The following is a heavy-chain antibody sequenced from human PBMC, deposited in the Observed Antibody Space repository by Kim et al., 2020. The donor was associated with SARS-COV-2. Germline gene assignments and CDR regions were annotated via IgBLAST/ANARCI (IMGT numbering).Heavy chain of an antibody. Sequence: DSMNGRFTISRDNSKNTLYLQMDSRRAEDTAVYYCARDLAVARGNNDAFDIWGQGTMVTVSS. CDR3: ARDLAVARGNNDAFDI. D-gene: IGHD6-19*01. J-gene: IGHJ3*02. V-gene: IGHV3-30*07.